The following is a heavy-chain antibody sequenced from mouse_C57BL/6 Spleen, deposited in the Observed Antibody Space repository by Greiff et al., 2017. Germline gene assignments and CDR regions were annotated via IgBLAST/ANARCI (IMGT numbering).Heavy chain of an antibody. CDR3: AVQLRLRDYLDD. Sequence: QVQLQQPGAELVKPGASVKLSCKASGYTFTSYWMPWVKQRPGQGLEWIGMIHPNSGSTNYNEKFKSKATLTVDKSSSTAYMQLSSLTSEDSAVYYCAVQLRLRDYLDDWGQGTTLTVSS. V-gene: IGHV1-64*01. D-gene: IGHD3-2*02. CDR1: GYTFTSYW. CDR2: IHPNSGST. J-gene: IGHJ2*01.